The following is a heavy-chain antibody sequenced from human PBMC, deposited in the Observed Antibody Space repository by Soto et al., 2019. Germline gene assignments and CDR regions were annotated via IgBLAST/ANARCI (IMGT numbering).Heavy chain of an antibody. CDR1: GYTFTSYA. V-gene: IGHV1-3*01. D-gene: IGHD6-19*01. CDR2: INAGNGNT. CDR3: APGIAVADSVDY. J-gene: IGHJ4*02. Sequence: QVQLVQSGAEVKKPGASVKVSCKASGYTFTSYAMHWVRQAPGQRLEWMGWINAGNGNTKYSQKFQGRVTITRDTAASTAYMELSSLRSEDTAVYYCAPGIAVADSVDYWGQGTLVTVSA.